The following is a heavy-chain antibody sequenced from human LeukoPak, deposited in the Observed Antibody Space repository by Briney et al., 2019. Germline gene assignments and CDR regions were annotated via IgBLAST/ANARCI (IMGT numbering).Heavy chain of an antibody. D-gene: IGHD4-17*01. CDR2: ISSSSSYI. V-gene: IGHV3-21*01. Sequence: GGSLRLSCAASGFTFSSYSMNWVRQAPGKGLEWVSSISSSSSYIYYADSVKGRFTISRDNAKNSLYLQMNSLRAEDTAVYYCARGGDYDYYYYYMGVWGKGTTVTVSS. CDR1: GFTFSSYS. CDR3: ARGGDYDYYYYYMGV. J-gene: IGHJ6*03.